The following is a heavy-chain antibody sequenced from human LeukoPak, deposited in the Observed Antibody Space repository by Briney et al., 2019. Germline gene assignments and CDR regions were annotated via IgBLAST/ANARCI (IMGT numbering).Heavy chain of an antibody. CDR1: GGSFSGYY. D-gene: IGHD3-3*01. J-gene: IGHJ4*02. CDR2: INHSGST. Sequence: SETLSLTCAVYGGSFSGYYWSWIRQPPGKGLEWIGEINHSGSTNYNPSLKSRVTISVDTSKNQFSLKLSSVTAADTAVYYCARWRGYWGQGTLVTVSS. V-gene: IGHV4-34*01. CDR3: ARWRGY.